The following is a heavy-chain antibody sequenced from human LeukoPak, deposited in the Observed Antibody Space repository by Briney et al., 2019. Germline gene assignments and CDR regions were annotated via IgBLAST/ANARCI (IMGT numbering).Heavy chain of an antibody. V-gene: IGHV3-21*01. J-gene: IGHJ4*02. D-gene: IGHD2-15*01. CDR2: ISSSSSYI. CDR1: GFTFSSYS. Sequence: GGSLRLSCAASGFTFSSYSMNWVRQAPGKGLEWVSSISSSSSYIYYADSVKGRFTISRDNAKNSLYLQMNSLGAEDTAVYYCARGKGYCSGGSCSHFDYWGQGTLVTVSS. CDR3: ARGKGYCSGGSCSHFDY.